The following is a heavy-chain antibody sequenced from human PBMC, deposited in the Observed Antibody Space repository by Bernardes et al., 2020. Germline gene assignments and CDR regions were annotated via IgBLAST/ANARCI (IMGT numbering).Heavy chain of an antibody. V-gene: IGHV3-23*01. CDR1: GFTFSNYV. J-gene: IGHJ4*02. Sequence: GGSLRLSCAASGFTFSNYVMNWVRQAPGKGLEWVSAISRSDETPYYADSVKGRFTISRDNSKNTLYLEMNSLRAEDTAIYYCAKGGGDYGDFSDYWGQGTLVTVSS. CDR2: ISRSDETP. CDR3: AKGGGDYGDFSDY. D-gene: IGHD4-17*01.